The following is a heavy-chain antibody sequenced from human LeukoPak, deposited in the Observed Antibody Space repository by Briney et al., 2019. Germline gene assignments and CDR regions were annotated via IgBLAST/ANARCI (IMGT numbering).Heavy chain of an antibody. CDR2: IYHSGST. J-gene: IGHJ4*02. Sequence: SETLSLTCTVSGGSISSYYWSWIRQPPGKGLEWIGYIYHSGSTNYNPSLKSRVTISVDTSKNQFSLKLSSVTAADTAVYYCARGGYYYDLDYWGQGTLVTVSS. CDR3: ARGGYYYDLDY. V-gene: IGHV4-59*01. D-gene: IGHD3-22*01. CDR1: GGSISSYY.